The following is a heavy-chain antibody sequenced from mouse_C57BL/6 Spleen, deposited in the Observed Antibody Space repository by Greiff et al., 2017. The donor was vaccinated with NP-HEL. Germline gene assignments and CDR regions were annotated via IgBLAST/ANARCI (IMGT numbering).Heavy chain of an antibody. V-gene: IGHV1-64*01. J-gene: IGHJ4*01. CDR1: GYTFTRYW. D-gene: IGHD1-1*01. CDR2: IHPNSGRT. CDR3: AICVYYYGSSPYYYAMDY. Sequence: VQLQQPGAELVKPGASVKLSCKASGYTFTRYWMHWVKQRPGQGLEWIGMIHPNSGRTNYNEKFKSKATLTVDTSSSTAYMQLSSLTSEDSAVYYCAICVYYYGSSPYYYAMDYWGQGTSVTVSS.